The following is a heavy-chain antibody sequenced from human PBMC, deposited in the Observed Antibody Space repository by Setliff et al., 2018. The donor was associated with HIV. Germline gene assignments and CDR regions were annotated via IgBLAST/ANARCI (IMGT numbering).Heavy chain of an antibody. V-gene: IGHV4-39*07. CDR3: ARGPTRFYFDY. CDR2: IYYSGST. Sequence: SETLSLTCTVSGASISSSNYYWGWIRQPPGKGLEWIGNIYYSGSTYYNPSLKSRVTISVDTSKNQVSLDLESVTAADTAVYYCARGPTRFYFDYWGQGTLVTV. CDR1: GASISSSNYY. J-gene: IGHJ4*02. D-gene: IGHD1-1*01.